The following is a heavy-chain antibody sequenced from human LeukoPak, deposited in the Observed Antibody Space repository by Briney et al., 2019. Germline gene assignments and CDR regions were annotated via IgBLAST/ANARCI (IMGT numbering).Heavy chain of an antibody. D-gene: IGHD3-9*01. Sequence: GGSLRLSCAASGFTFSSYEMNWVRQAPGKGLEWVSYISSSGSTIYHADSVKGRFTISRDNAKNSLYLQMNSLRAEDTAVYYCARDRGHYDILTGYETVFDYWGQGTLVTVSS. CDR2: ISSSGSTI. CDR3: ARDRGHYDILTGYETVFDY. CDR1: GFTFSSYE. J-gene: IGHJ4*02. V-gene: IGHV3-48*03.